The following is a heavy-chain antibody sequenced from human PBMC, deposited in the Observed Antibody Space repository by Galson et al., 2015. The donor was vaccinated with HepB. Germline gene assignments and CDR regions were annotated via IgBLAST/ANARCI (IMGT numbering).Heavy chain of an antibody. D-gene: IGHD3-22*01. Sequence: SLRLSCAASGFTFSSYGMHWVRQAPGKGLEWVAFIRYDGSNKYYADSVKGRFTISRDNSKNTLYLQMNSLRAEDTAVYYCAKDPPGPMIVVVQSSQYFQHWGQGTLVTVSP. J-gene: IGHJ1*01. CDR3: AKDPPGPMIVVVQSSQYFQH. V-gene: IGHV3-30*02. CDR2: IRYDGSNK. CDR1: GFTFSSYG.